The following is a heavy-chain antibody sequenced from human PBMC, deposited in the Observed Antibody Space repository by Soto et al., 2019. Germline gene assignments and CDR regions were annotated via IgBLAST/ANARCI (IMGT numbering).Heavy chain of an antibody. CDR2: IYHSGST. CDR1: GGSISSSNW. V-gene: IGHV4-4*02. J-gene: IGHJ4*02. D-gene: IGHD6-19*01. CDR3: ARVAVAGTRFDY. Sequence: QVQLQESGPGLVKPSGTLSLTCAVSGGSISSSNWWSWVRQPPGKGLEWIGEIYHSGSTNYNPSLKSRVTXXVXQSTNQFSLKLSSVTAADTAVYYCARVAVAGTRFDYWGQGTLVTVSS.